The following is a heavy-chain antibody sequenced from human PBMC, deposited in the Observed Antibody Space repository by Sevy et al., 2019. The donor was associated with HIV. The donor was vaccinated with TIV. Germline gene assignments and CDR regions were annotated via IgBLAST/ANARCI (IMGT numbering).Heavy chain of an antibody. CDR3: ARETFYDSSGYYYSWFDP. Sequence: SETLSLTCTVSDGSISSYYWTWIRQPANKELEWIGRISSSGNIKYKPSLKSRVTMSVDTSKNHFSLKLSSVTAADTAVYYCARETFYDSSGYYYSWFDPWGQGTLVTVSS. J-gene: IGHJ5*02. D-gene: IGHD3-22*01. CDR2: ISSSGNI. V-gene: IGHV4-4*07. CDR1: DGSISSYY.